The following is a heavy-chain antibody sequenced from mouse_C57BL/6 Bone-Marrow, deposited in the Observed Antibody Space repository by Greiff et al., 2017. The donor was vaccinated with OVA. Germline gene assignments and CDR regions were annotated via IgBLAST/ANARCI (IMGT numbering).Heavy chain of an antibody. J-gene: IGHJ4*01. CDR2: INPSSGYT. V-gene: IGHV1-7*01. CDR3: ASHDGYYYAMDD. D-gene: IGHD2-3*01. Sequence: QVQLQPSGAELAKPGASVTLSCKASGYTFTSYWMHWVKQRPGQGLEWIGYINPSSGYTKYNQKFKDQATLTADTSSSTAYMQLISLTYEDAAVYYCASHDGYYYAMDDWGQGTSVTVSS. CDR1: GYTFTSYW.